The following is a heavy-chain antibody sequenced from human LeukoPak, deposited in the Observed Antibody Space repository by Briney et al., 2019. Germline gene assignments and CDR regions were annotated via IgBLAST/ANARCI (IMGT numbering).Heavy chain of an antibody. CDR3: ARDMAENWFDP. V-gene: IGHV4-59*12. CDR2: INDSGST. Sequence: SETLSLTCTVSGGSISSYYWSWIRQPPGKGLEWIGYINDSGSTTYNPSFKSRVTISVDTSKSQFSLKLSSVTAADTAVYYCARDMAENWFDPWGQGTLVTVSS. D-gene: IGHD6-19*01. CDR1: GGSISSYY. J-gene: IGHJ5*02.